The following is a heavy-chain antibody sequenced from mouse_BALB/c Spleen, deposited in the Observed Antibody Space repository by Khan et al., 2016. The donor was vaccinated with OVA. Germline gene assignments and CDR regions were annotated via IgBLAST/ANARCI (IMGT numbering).Heavy chain of an antibody. D-gene: IGHD1-1*01. V-gene: IGHV3-2*02. CDR3: ARSVTITTVVATDFDY. CDR2: ISYSGRT. J-gene: IGHJ2*01. Sequence: EVQLQESGPGLVKPSQSLSLTCTVTGYSITSDYAWNWIRQFPGNKLEWMGYISYSGRTSYNPSLKSRISITRDTSKNPFFFQLNSVTTEDTAADYCARSVTITTVVATDFDYWGQGTTLTVSS. CDR1: GYSITSDYA.